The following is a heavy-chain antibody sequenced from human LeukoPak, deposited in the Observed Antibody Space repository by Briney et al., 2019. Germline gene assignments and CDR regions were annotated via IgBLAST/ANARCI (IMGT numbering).Heavy chain of an antibody. CDR2: INPNSGGT. CDR1: GYTFTGYY. CDR3: ARGGVGISEGDFDY. D-gene: IGHD1-26*01. J-gene: IGHJ4*02. Sequence: ASVKVSCKASGYTFTGYYMHWVRQAPGQGLEWMGWINPNSGGTNYAQKFQGWVTMTRDTSISTAYMELSSLRSEDTAVYYCARGGVGISEGDFDYWGQGTLVTVSS. V-gene: IGHV1-2*04.